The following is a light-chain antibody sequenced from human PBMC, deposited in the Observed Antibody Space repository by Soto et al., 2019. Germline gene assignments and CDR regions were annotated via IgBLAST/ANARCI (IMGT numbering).Light chain of an antibody. J-gene: IGLJ2*01. CDR2: DVS. Sequence: QSVLTQPASVSGSPGQSITIACTGTSSDVGAYNYVSWYQQHPGKAPKVIIYDVSNRPSGVSNRFSGSKSGNTVSLTISGLKPEEEDDYYCSSYTSRSTLVVFGGGTKVTVL. CDR1: SSDVGAYNY. CDR3: SSYTSRSTLVV. V-gene: IGLV2-14*03.